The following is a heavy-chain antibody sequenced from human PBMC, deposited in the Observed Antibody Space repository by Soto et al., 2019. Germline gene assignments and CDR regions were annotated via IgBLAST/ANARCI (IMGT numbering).Heavy chain of an antibody. D-gene: IGHD5-12*01. CDR2: FDPEDGET. CDR3: ARVWGREWLRGKPMDV. Sequence: VKVSCKVSGYTLTELSMHWVRQAPGKGLEWMGGFDPEDGETIYAQKFQGRVTMTTDTSTSTAYMELRSLRSDDTAVYYCARVWGREWLRGKPMDVWGKGTTVTVSS. J-gene: IGHJ6*03. V-gene: IGHV1-24*01. CDR1: GYTLTELS.